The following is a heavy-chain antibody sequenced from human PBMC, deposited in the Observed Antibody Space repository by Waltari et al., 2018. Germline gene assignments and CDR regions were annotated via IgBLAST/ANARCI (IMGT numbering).Heavy chain of an antibody. V-gene: IGHV4-61*09. CDR3: ARAIHDFWSGYYRQGYFDL. J-gene: IGHJ2*01. CDR2: IYTSGST. D-gene: IGHD3-3*01. Sequence: QVQLQESGPGLVKPSQTLSLTCTVSGGSISSGSYYWSWIRQPAGKGLEWIGYIYTSGSTNYNPSLKSRVTISVDTSKNQFSLKLSSVTAADTAVYYCARAIHDFWSGYYRQGYFDLWGRGTLVTVSS. CDR1: GGSISSGSYY.